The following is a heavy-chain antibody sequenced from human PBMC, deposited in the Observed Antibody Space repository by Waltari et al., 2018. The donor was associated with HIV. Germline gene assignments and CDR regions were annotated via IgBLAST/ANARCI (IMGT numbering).Heavy chain of an antibody. Sequence: EVQLVESGGGLVQPGGSLRLSCAASGFTFSSDWMSWVRQAPGKGLEWVANIKQDGSEKYYVDSVKGRFTISRDNAKNSLYLQMNSLRAEDTAVYYCASRGYSSSWSYDYWGQGTLVTVSS. CDR3: ASRGYSSSWSYDY. V-gene: IGHV3-7*01. CDR2: IKQDGSEK. CDR1: GFTFSSDW. J-gene: IGHJ4*02. D-gene: IGHD6-13*01.